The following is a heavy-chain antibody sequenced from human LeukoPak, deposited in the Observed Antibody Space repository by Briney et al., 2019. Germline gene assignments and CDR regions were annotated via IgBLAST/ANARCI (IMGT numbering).Heavy chain of an antibody. CDR1: GLTFNTYW. CDR3: AREAPAYGERYFVS. CDR2: INPDGSVT. D-gene: IGHD2-21*01. Sequence: PGGSLRLSCVASGLTFNTYWMHWVRQVPGKGPVWVSRINPDGSVTWDADSVRGRFIISRDGAKNTLYLQMNSLRAEDTALYYCAREAPAYGERYFVSWGQGTLVTVSS. V-gene: IGHV3-74*01. J-gene: IGHJ4*02.